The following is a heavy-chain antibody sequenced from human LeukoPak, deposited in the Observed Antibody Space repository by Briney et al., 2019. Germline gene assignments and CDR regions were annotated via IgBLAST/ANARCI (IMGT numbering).Heavy chain of an antibody. CDR2: ISASGSRT. Sequence: GGSLRLSCTSSGFDFNTFAMNWVRQAPGKGLEWVSGISASGSRTYYGGAAKGRFTISRDNSKNTLYLQMNSLGAEDTAVYYCAKDEWLVRRFDYWGQGTLVTVSS. V-gene: IGHV3-23*01. CDR1: GFDFNTFA. CDR3: AKDEWLVRRFDY. D-gene: IGHD6-19*01. J-gene: IGHJ4*02.